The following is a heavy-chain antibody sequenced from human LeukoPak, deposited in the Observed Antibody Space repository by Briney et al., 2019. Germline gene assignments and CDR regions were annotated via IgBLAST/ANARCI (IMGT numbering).Heavy chain of an antibody. CDR3: ARFENDYGDYDFDY. J-gene: IGHJ4*02. CDR2: IIPIFGTA. V-gene: IGHV1-69*13. CDR1: GGTFSSYA. Sequence: GASVKVSCKASGGTFSSYAISWVRQAPGQGLEWMGGIIPIFGTANYAQKFQGRVTITADESTSTAYMELSSLRSEDTAVYYCARFENDYGDYDFDYWGQGTLVTVSS. D-gene: IGHD4-17*01.